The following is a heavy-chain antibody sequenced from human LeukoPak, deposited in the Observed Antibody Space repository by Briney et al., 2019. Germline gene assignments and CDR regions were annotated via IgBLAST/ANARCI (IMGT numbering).Heavy chain of an antibody. CDR1: GGSISSYY. Sequence: SETLSLTCTVSGGSISSYYWSWIRQPPGKGLEWIRYIYYSGSTNYNPSLKSRVTISVDTSKNQFSLKLSSVTAADTAVYYCARQHYYGSGSRYAFDIWGQGTMVTVSS. CDR2: IYYSGST. J-gene: IGHJ3*02. D-gene: IGHD3-10*01. CDR3: ARQHYYGSGSRYAFDI. V-gene: IGHV4-59*08.